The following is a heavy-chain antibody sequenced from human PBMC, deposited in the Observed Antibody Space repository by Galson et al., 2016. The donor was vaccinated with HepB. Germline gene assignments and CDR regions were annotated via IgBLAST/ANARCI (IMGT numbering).Heavy chain of an antibody. Sequence: SLRLSCAASGFTFSSYWMTWVRQAPGKGLEWVANIKQDGSEEYYVDSVKGRFTISRDNAKNSLNLQMDSLRAEDTALYYCARDYCSSTNCSPTDLYYYFGMDVWGQGTTVTVSS. CDR2: IKQDGSEE. V-gene: IGHV3-7*01. CDR1: GFTFSSYW. D-gene: IGHD2-2*01. CDR3: ARDYCSSTNCSPTDLYYYFGMDV. J-gene: IGHJ6*02.